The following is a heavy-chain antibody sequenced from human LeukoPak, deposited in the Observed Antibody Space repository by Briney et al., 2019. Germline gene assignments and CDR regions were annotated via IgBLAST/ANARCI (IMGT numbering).Heavy chain of an antibody. CDR1: GFTFSSYG. CDR2: ISYDGSNK. V-gene: IGHV3-30*03. Sequence: PGGSLRLSCAASGFTFSSYGMHWVRQAPGKGLGWVAVISYDGSNKYYADSVKGRFTISRDNSKNTLYLQMNSLRAEDTAVYYCARDGGWLQPQPRGSYFDYWGQGTLVTVSS. CDR3: ARDGGWLQPQPRGSYFDY. J-gene: IGHJ4*02. D-gene: IGHD5-24*01.